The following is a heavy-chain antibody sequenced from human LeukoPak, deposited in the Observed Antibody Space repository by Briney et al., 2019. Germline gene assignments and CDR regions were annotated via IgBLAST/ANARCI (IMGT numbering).Heavy chain of an antibody. D-gene: IGHD5-18*01. CDR2: IYYSGST. CDR3: ARAAYSYGPEQ. Sequence: SETLSLTCTVSGGSISSYYWSWIRQPPGKGLKWIGYIYYSGSTNYNPSLKSRVTISVDTSKNQFSLKLSSVTAADTAVYYCARAAYSYGPEQWGQGTLVTVSS. J-gene: IGHJ4*02. CDR1: GGSISSYY. V-gene: IGHV4-59*01.